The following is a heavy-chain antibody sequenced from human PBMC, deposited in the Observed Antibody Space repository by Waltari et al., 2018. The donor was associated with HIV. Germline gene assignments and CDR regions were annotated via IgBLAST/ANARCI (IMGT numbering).Heavy chain of an antibody. D-gene: IGHD6-25*01. J-gene: IGHJ3*01. V-gene: IGHV7-4-1*02. CDR1: GYTCTSSS. CDR3: ARDSGRGRAFDF. CDR2: FNTNTGNP. Sequence: QVQLVQSGSELKKPGASVKISCKASGYTCTSSSVNWVRQAPGQGFEWMGWFNTNTGNPMYAQGFPGRFVFSLDTSVRPTCLQISSLTAEDTAVYYCARDSGRGRAFDFWGQGTMVTVSS.